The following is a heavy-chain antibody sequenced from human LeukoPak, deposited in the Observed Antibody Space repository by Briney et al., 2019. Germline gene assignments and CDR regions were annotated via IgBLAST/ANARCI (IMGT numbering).Heavy chain of an antibody. CDR1: GDSVSSNSAA. D-gene: IGHD2-2*01. CDR3: ARAPLAPATKTRTAYYFDY. CDR2: TYYRSKWYN. J-gene: IGHJ4*02. V-gene: IGHV6-1*01. Sequence: SQTLSLTCAISGDSVSSNSAAWNWIRQSPSRGLEWLGRTYYRSKWYNDYAVSVKSRITINPDTSKNQFSLQLNSVTPEDTAVYYCARAPLAPATKTRTAYYFDYWGQGTLVTVSS.